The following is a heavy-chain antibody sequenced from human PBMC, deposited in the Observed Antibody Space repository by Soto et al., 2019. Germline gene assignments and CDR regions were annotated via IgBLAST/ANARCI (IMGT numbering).Heavy chain of an antibody. J-gene: IGHJ4*02. CDR3: ASIYSGSSHLRY. V-gene: IGHV4-59*08. CDR2: IYYSGST. Sequence: PSETLALTCTVYGGCISSYYWRWIRQPPGKGLEWIGYIYYSGSTNYNPSLKSRVTISVDTSKNQFSLKLSSVTAADTAVYYCASIYSGSSHLRYWGQGTLVTVSS. D-gene: IGHD1-26*01. CDR1: GGCISSYY.